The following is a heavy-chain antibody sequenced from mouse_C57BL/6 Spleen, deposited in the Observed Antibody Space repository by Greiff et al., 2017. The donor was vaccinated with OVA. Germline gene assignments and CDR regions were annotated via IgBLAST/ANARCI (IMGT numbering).Heavy chain of an antibody. CDR1: GFTFTDYY. J-gene: IGHJ2*01. Sequence: EVKLMESGGGLVQPGGSLSLSCAASGFTFTDYYMSWVRQPPGKALEWLGFIRNKANGYTTEYSASVKGRFTISRDNSQSILYLQMNALRAEDSATYYCASITTVVADYWGQGTTLTVSS. V-gene: IGHV7-3*01. D-gene: IGHD1-1*01. CDR2: IRNKANGYTT. CDR3: ASITTVVADY.